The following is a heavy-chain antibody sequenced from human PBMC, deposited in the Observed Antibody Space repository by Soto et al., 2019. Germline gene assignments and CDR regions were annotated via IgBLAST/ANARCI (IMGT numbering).Heavy chain of an antibody. CDR1: GFTFSNNA. CDR3: ARGTTTSAFSAMDV. CDR2: ISYDGSNK. V-gene: IGHV3-30-3*01. D-gene: IGHD1-1*01. Sequence: VPLVESGGALVKPGESLTLSCAASGFTFSNNAMDWVRQAPGKGLEWVAVISYDGSNKYIAESVKGRFTISRDNSKNTLFLQMNSLRAEDTAVYYCARGTTTSAFSAMDVWGQGTTVTVSS. J-gene: IGHJ6*02.